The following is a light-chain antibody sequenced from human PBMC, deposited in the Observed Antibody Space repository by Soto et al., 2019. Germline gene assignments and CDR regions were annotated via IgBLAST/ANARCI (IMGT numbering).Light chain of an antibody. CDR2: ETS. CDR3: LHDYSFPYT. Sequence: EVVLTQSPATLSLSPGERATLSCRASQTVGGHFAWYQQKPGQAPRLLISETSNRATGIPGRFSGSGSGTDVTLTISSLEPEDFATYYCLHDYSFPYTFGQGTKVEIK. CDR1: QTVGGH. J-gene: IGKJ2*01. V-gene: IGKV3-11*01.